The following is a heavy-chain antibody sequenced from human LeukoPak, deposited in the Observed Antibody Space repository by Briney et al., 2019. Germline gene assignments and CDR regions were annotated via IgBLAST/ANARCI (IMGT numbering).Heavy chain of an antibody. V-gene: IGHV3-48*04. CDR2: ISSGSGSI. J-gene: IGHJ4*02. CDR1: GFTFSSHA. D-gene: IGHD6-6*01. CDR3: ARGGAARPDY. Sequence: GGSLRLSCVASGFTFSSHAMTWVRQAPGKGLEWVSYISSGSGSINYAESVKGRFTISRDNAKNLLYLQMNSLRAEDTAVYYCARGGAARPDYWGQGTLVSVSS.